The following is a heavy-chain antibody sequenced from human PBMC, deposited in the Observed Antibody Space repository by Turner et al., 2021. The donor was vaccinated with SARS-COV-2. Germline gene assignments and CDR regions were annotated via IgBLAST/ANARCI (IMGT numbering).Heavy chain of an antibody. CDR3: ARLGFCSGGSCSFDH. J-gene: IGHJ4*02. V-gene: IGHV4-39*01. Sequence: QVLLQESGPGLVKPSETLSLTCSVSGGSIPSSNYFWGWIRQSPERGLEWIASIYYSGITYYNPSLKSRVAISVDTSKNQFSLILRSMTDADTAIYYCARLGFCSGGSCSFDHWGQGTLVTVS. CDR2: IYYSGIT. CDR1: GGSIPSSNYF. D-gene: IGHD2-15*01.